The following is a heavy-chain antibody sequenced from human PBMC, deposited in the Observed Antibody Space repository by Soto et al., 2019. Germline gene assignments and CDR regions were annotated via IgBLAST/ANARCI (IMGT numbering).Heavy chain of an antibody. CDR2: ISWGGENE. J-gene: IGHJ4*02. V-gene: IGHV3-43D*04. Sequence: HRIRKDPGTRLCPVSLISWGGENEFYAASVKGRFPISRDNSNDILYLQMNSLRGEDSALYYCAKDFDSEDDSIHIDHRVQGILVTVSS. CDR3: AKDFDSEDDSIHIDH. D-gene: IGHD4-4*01.